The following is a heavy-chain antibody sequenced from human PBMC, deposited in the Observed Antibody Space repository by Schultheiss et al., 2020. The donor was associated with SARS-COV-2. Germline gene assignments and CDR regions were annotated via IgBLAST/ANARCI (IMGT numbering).Heavy chain of an antibody. CDR1: GGSFSGYS. CDR2: IYYSGST. J-gene: IGHJ4*02. Sequence: SETLSLTCAVYGGSFSGYSWSWIRQPPGKGLEWIGYIYYSGSTNYNPSLKSRVTISVDTSKNQFSLKLSSVTAADTAVYYCASSTYGSGSYYNAPDYWGQGTLVTVSS. D-gene: IGHD3-10*01. V-gene: IGHV4-59*01. CDR3: ASSTYGSGSYYNAPDY.